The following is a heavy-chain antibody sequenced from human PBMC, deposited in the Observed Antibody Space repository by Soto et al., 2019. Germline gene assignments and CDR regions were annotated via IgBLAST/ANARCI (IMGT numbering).Heavy chain of an antibody. J-gene: IGHJ6*04. CDR3: ARDDVLCDGGRCSGVPLYV. CDR2: IQSCGPT. D-gene: IGHD2-15*01. V-gene: IGHV3-66*01. CDR1: GFTVSSKY. Sequence: EVQLVESGGGLVQPGGSLRLSCAAAGFTVSSKYMSWVRQAPGKGLEWVSLIQSCGPTYYADSVQGSFTISSDTSENTVHLKMDSLRAEDTAVYYCARDDVLCDGGRCSGVPLYVWGKGTTFTGSS.